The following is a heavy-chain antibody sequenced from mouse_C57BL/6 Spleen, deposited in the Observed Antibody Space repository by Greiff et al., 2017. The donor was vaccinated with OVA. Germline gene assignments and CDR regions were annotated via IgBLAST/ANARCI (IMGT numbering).Heavy chain of an antibody. CDR2: FHPYNDDT. D-gene: IGHD2-5*01. Sequence: QVHVKQSGAELVKPGASVKMSCKASGYTFTTYPIEWMKQNHGKSLEWIGNFHPYNDDTKYNEKFKGKATLTVEKSSSTVYLELSRLTSDDSAVYYCAIAYYSNYFDYWGQGTTLTVSS. J-gene: IGHJ2*01. CDR3: AIAYYSNYFDY. V-gene: IGHV1-47*01. CDR1: GYTFTTYP.